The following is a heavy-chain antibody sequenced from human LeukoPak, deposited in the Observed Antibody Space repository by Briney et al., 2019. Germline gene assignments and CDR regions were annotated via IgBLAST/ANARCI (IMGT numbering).Heavy chain of an antibody. CDR2: IYPGDSDT. V-gene: IGHV5-51*01. Sequence: GESLKISCKGSGYSFSSYWIGWVRQMPGKSLEWMGIIYPGDSDTRYSPSFQGQVTISADKSISTAYLQWSSLKASDTAMYYCARHLGVSGGLVDYWGQGALVTVSS. CDR3: ARHLGVSGGLVDY. J-gene: IGHJ4*02. D-gene: IGHD6-19*01. CDR1: GYSFSSYW.